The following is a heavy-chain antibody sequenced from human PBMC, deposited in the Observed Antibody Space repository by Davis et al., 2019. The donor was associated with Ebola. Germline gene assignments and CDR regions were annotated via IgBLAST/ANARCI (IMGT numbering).Heavy chain of an antibody. V-gene: IGHV4-59*01. D-gene: IGHD6-19*01. CDR3: ARVGIAVAGTFDY. CDR2: IYYSGST. CDR1: GGSISSYY. J-gene: IGHJ4*02. Sequence: MPSETLSLTCTVSGGSISSYYWSWIRQPPGKGLEWIGYIYYSGSTNYNPSLKSRVTIPVDTSKNQFPLKLSSVTAADTAVYYCARVGIAVAGTFDYWGQGTLVTVSS.